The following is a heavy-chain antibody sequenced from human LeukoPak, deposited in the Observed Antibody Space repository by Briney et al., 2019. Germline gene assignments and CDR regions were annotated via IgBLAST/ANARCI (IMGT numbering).Heavy chain of an antibody. J-gene: IGHJ5*02. V-gene: IGHV3-21*01. CDR2: ISSSSSYI. D-gene: IGHD6-13*01. CDR1: GFTFSSYS. Sequence: GGSLRLSCAASGFTFSSYSMSWVRQAPGKGLEWVSSISSSSSYIYYADSVKGRFSISRDNAKNSLYLQMNSLRAEDTAVYYCASLSSSWPTAWGQGTLVTVSS. CDR3: ASLSSSWPTA.